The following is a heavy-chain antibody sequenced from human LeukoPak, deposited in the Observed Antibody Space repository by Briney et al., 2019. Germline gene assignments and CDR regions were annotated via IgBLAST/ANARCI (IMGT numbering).Heavy chain of an antibody. V-gene: IGHV5-51*01. CDR1: GYSFTSYW. D-gene: IGHD2-8*01. J-gene: IGHJ5*02. CDR3: ARQGGCTGGALGWFDP. Sequence: GESLKISCKGSGYSFTSYWIGWVRQMPGKGLEWMGIIYPGDSNTRYSPSFQGQVTISADKSISTAYLQWSSLKASDTAIYYCARQGGCTGGALGWFDPWGQGTLVTVSS. CDR2: IYPGDSNT.